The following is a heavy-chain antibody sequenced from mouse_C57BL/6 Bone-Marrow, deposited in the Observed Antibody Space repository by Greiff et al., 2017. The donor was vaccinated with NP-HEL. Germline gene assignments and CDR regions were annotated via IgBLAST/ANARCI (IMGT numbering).Heavy chain of an antibody. CDR1: GYSITSGYY. Sequence: VQLKQSGPGLVKPSQSLSLTCSVTGYSITSGYYWNWIRQFPGNKLEWMGYISYDGSNKYNATFKNRISITRDTSHHPFFLKLNSLTTEDTATYYCARDPVYYGYDDYWGQGTTLTASS. V-gene: IGHV3-6*01. D-gene: IGHD2-2*01. J-gene: IGHJ2*01. CDR3: ARDPVYYGYDDY. CDR2: ISYDGSN.